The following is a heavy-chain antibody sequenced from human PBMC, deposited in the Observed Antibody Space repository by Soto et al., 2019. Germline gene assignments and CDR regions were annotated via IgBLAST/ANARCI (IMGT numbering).Heavy chain of an antibody. CDR1: GYSISSGYY. J-gene: IGHJ6*02. CDR2: IYHSGST. D-gene: IGHD6-13*01. Sequence: SETLSLTCAVSGYSISSGYYWGWIRQPPGKGLEWIGSIYHSGSTYYNPSLKSRVTISVDTSKNQFSLKLSSVTAADTAVYYCARDGYNGMDVWGQGXTVTVYS. V-gene: IGHV4-38-2*02. CDR3: ARDGYNGMDV.